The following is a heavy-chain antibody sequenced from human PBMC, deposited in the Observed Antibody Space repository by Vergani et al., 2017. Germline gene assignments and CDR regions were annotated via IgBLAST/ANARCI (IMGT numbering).Heavy chain of an antibody. V-gene: IGHV4-38-2*01. CDR3: ARQNPYGSAHVDF. CDR1: GYSVGSGAY. J-gene: IGHJ4*02. Sequence: QVDLQESGPGLVKSSETLSLNCAVSGYSVGSGAYWGWIRQPPGGGLEWIGCVHRNGTTYYTSSLRSRATITRDKSKNQFSLRLTSVTAADTAVYYCARQNPYGSAHVDFWGRGVLVTVSA. D-gene: IGHD3-10*01. CDR2: VHRNGTT.